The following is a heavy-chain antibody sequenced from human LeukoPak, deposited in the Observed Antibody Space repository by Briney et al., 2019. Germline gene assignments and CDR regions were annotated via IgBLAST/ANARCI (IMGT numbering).Heavy chain of an antibody. Sequence: GGSLRLSCAGSGFTFSSYALHWVRQAPGKGLEWVAVISYDGSNKYYADSVKGRFTISRDNSKNTLYLQMNSLRAEDTAVYYCAKDVSGNVDSSGLLGIWGQGTMVTVPS. CDR1: GFTFSSYA. CDR2: ISYDGSNK. V-gene: IGHV3-30*18. J-gene: IGHJ3*02. D-gene: IGHD3-22*01. CDR3: AKDVSGNVDSSGLLGI.